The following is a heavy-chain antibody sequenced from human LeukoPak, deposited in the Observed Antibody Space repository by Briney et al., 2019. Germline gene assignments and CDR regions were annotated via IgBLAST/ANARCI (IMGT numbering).Heavy chain of an antibody. CDR3: ARDSEAGYSSGWFVTPRSYYYMDV. CDR2: INPHSGGT. D-gene: IGHD6-19*01. J-gene: IGHJ6*03. CDR1: GYTFTGYY. Sequence: ASVKVSCKASGYTFTGYYMHWVRQAPGQGLEWMGWINPHSGGTNYAQKFQGRVTMTRDTSISTAYMELSRLRSDDTAVYYCARDSEAGYSSGWFVTPRSYYYMDVWGKGTTVTISS. V-gene: IGHV1-2*02.